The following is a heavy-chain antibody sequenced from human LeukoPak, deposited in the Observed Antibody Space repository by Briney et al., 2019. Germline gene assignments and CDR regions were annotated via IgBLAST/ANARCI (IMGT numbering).Heavy chain of an antibody. Sequence: SVKVSCKASGYTFTGYYMHWVRQAPGQGLEWMGRIIPILGIANYAQKFQGRVTITADKSTSTAYMELSSLRSEDTAVYYCARAPRDGYRGGYYFDYWGQGTLVTVSS. CDR2: IIPILGIA. D-gene: IGHD5-24*01. CDR1: GYTFTGYY. J-gene: IGHJ4*02. CDR3: ARAPRDGYRGGYYFDY. V-gene: IGHV1-69*04.